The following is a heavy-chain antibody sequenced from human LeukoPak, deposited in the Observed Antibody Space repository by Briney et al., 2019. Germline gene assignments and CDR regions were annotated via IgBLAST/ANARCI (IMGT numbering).Heavy chain of an antibody. CDR2: IYYSGST. Sequence: PSQTLSLTCTVSGGSISSGDYYWSWIRQPPGKGLEWIGYIYYSGSTYYNPSLKSRVTISVDTSKNQFSLKLSSVTAAGTAVYYCASDDGSGRIDYWGQGTLVTVSS. D-gene: IGHD3-10*01. CDR3: ASDDGSGRIDY. CDR1: GGSISSGDYY. V-gene: IGHV4-30-4*01. J-gene: IGHJ4*02.